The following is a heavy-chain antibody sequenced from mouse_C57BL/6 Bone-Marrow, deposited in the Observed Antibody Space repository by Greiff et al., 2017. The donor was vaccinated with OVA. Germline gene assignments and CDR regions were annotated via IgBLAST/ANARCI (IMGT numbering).Heavy chain of an antibody. V-gene: IGHV1-81*01. J-gene: IGHJ1*03. CDR1: GYTFTSYG. CDR2: IYPRSGNT. CDR3: ALLFLWYFDV. Sequence: QVQLQQSGAELARPGALVKLSCKASGYTFTSYGISWVKQRTGQGLEWIGEIYPRSGNTYYNEKFKGKATLTADKSSSTAYMELRSLTSEDSAVYFCALLFLWYFDVWGTGTTVTVSS. D-gene: IGHD1-1*01.